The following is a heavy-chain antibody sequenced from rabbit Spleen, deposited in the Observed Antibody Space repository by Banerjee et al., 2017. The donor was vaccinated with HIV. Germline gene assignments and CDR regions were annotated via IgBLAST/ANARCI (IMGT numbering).Heavy chain of an antibody. Sequence: QLEESGGDLVKPEGSLTLICTASGFDFTNYYITWVRQAPGKGLEWIGIIYPAKGSTDYASWVNGRFTISSDNAQSTVDLQMNSLTAADTATYFCVRDRGSGWGDAIDPWGPGTLVTVS. CDR1: GFDFTNYY. D-gene: IGHD4-1*01. J-gene: IGHJ2*01. CDR3: VRDRGSGWGDAIDP. CDR2: IYPAKGST. V-gene: IGHV1S7*01.